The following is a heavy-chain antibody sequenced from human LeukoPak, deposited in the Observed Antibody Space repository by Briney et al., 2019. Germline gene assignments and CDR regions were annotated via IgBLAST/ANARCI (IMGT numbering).Heavy chain of an antibody. CDR1: GGSISSYY. J-gene: IGHJ4*02. V-gene: IGHV4-59*01. CDR3: ARAHYYDSSGYYRALDY. D-gene: IGHD3-22*01. CDR2: IYYSGST. Sequence: AETLSLTCTVSGGSISSYYWSWIRQPPGKGLEWIGYIYYSGSTNYNPSLKSRVTISVDTSKNQFSLKLSSVTAADTAVYYCARAHYYDSSGYYRALDYWGQGTLVTVSS.